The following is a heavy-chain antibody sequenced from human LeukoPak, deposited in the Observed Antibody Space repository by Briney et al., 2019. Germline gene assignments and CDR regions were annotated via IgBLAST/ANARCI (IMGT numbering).Heavy chain of an antibody. Sequence: ASVKVSCKASGYTFTSYDINWVRQATGQGLEWMGWMNPNSGNTGYAQKFQGRVTMTRNTSISTAYMELSSLRSEDTAVYYCARGVKGSSWYFYYYYGMDVWGQGTTVTVSS. J-gene: IGHJ6*02. CDR2: MNPNSGNT. V-gene: IGHV1-8*01. CDR3: ARGVKGSSWYFYYYYGMDV. CDR1: GYTFTSYD. D-gene: IGHD6-13*01.